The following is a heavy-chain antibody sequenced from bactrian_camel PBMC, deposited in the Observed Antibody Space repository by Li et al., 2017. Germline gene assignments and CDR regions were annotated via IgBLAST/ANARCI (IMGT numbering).Heavy chain of an antibody. V-gene: IGHV3S53*01. D-gene: IGHD4*01. Sequence: HVQLVESGGGSVQAGGSLRLSCEVMGYSIRAACMAWFRQAPGKLREAVATWQYGRSTVYADSVKGRFTISQDNAKNIIYLQMNSLTPDDTDMYYCAAGTRISVGDYCVAISFWGQGTQVT. J-gene: IGHJ4*01. CDR2: WQYGRST. CDR3: AAGTRISVGDYCVAISF. CDR1: GYSIRAAC.